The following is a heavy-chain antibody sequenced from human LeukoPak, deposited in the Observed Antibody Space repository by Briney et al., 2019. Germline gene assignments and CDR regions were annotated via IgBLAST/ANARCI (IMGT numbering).Heavy chain of an antibody. Sequence: ASVKVSCKASGYTFTSYAISWVRQAPGQGLEWMGRIIPILGIANYAQKFQGRVTITADKSTSTAYMELSSLRSEDTAVYYCARAVEMATIRFDYWGQGTLVTVSS. V-gene: IGHV1-69*04. CDR3: ARAVEMATIRFDY. CDR1: GYTFTSYA. CDR2: IIPILGIA. D-gene: IGHD5-24*01. J-gene: IGHJ4*02.